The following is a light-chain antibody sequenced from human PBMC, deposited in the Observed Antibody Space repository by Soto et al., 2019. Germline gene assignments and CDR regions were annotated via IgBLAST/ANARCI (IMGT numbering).Light chain of an antibody. CDR1: STEFGCCNF. CDR2: EVT. J-gene: IGLJ2*01. V-gene: IGLV2-8*01. CDR3: ASYGGINNLL. Sequence: QSVLTQPPSGSGSPGQSTTITFTGTSTEFGCCNFVSWYQQHPGKAPKLIISEVTKRPSGVHDRFSGSKSGNTASLTVARLQAEDEADYYCASYGGINNLLFGGGTQVTVL.